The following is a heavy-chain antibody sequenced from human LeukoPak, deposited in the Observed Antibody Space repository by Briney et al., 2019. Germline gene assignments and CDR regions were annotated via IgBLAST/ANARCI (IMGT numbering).Heavy chain of an antibody. Sequence: PSGTLSLTCAVSGGSISSTNWWSWVRQPPGKGLEWIGEIYHSGSTNSNPSLRSRVTISVDKSKNQFSLKLSSVTAADTAVYYCARLLYGEVGKHFDYWGQGTLVTVSS. CDR3: ARLLYGEVGKHFDY. V-gene: IGHV4-4*02. D-gene: IGHD4-17*01. CDR2: IYHSGST. J-gene: IGHJ4*02. CDR1: GGSISSTNW.